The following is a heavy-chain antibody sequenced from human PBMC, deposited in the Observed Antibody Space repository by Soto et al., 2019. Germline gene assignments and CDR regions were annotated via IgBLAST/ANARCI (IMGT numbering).Heavy chain of an antibody. CDR1: GDSISGYF. V-gene: IGHV4-59*08. J-gene: IGHJ2*01. CDR3: ARHAKSAYGGLAYHDL. CDR2: CHNTGVT. Sequence: QVQLQESGPGLVKPSETLSLTCTVSGDSISGYFWTWIRQPPGKGLEWIAYCHNTGVTKYNPSLRRRVSASVETSKKDFSLRLTSVTAADTAVYYCARHAKSAYGGLAYHDLWGRGSLVSVSS. D-gene: IGHD3-16*01.